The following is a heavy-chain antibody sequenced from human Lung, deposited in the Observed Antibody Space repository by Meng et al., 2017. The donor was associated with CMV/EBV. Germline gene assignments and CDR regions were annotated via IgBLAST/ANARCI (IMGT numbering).Heavy chain of an antibody. CDR3: AKDQLLFGGPNAYFDD. CDR1: GFTFDTHG. V-gene: IGHV3-30*02. J-gene: IGHJ4*02. D-gene: IGHD3-16*01. CDR2: IRHDSSTT. Sequence: GGSLRLXCAASGFTFDTHGMHWVRQAPGKGLEWVAFIRHDSSTTCYGNSVKGRFTISRDNSKNTLYLQMSSLRAEETAVYYCAKDQLLFGGPNAYFDDWGQGXLVTVSS.